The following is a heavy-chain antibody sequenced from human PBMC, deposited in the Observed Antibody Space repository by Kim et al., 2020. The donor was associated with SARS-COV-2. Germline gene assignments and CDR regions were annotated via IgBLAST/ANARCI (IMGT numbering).Heavy chain of an antibody. V-gene: IGHV3-30*07. CDR3: ARESSGYPDF. CDR2: SRK. J-gene: IGHJ4*02. Sequence: SRKYSEASVDGRFTVSRDESNTTLYLQMNRLRAEDTALYYCARESSGYPDFWGQGTLVTVSS. D-gene: IGHD3-22*01.